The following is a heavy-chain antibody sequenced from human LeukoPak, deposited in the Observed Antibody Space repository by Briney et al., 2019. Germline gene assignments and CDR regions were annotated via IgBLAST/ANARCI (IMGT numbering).Heavy chain of an antibody. Sequence: GGSLRLSCAASGFTFSNHAMSWVRQAPGKGLEWVSVIGDSGGSTYYADSVKGRFTISRDNSKNTLYLQMNSLRADDTAVYHCAKGGASSPYTYIDVWGKGTTVIVSS. CDR3: AKGGASSPYTYIDV. V-gene: IGHV3-23*01. D-gene: IGHD6-6*01. CDR1: GFTFSNHA. CDR2: IGDSGGST. J-gene: IGHJ6*04.